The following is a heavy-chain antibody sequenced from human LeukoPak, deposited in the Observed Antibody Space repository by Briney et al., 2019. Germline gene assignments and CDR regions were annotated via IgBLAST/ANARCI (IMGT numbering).Heavy chain of an antibody. V-gene: IGHV4-38-2*02. CDR2: IYHSGTT. CDR3: ARDRRLGDSRYDY. CDR1: GYSIISGSY. Sequence: SETLSLTCTVSGYSIISGSYWAWIRTPPGKGPESIGHIYHSGTTSYNLSLKSRVTISVDTSKNQFSLKLSSVTAADTAVYYCARDRRLGDSRYDYWGQGTLVTVSS. D-gene: IGHD3-22*01. J-gene: IGHJ4*02.